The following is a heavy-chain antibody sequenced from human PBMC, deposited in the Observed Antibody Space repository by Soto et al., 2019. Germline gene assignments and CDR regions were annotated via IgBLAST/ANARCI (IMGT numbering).Heavy chain of an antibody. D-gene: IGHD1-26*01. Sequence: EVQLVESGGGSVQPGESLRLSCAASGFSFRDYDMHWVRQRKGKGLEWVSALGAARDPYYVGSVKGRFSVSRDNAQNSLFLQMNNLRGDDTAVYFCARAYLGRLPRRADYYYAMDVWCRGTTVTVSS. J-gene: IGHJ6*02. CDR3: ARAYLGRLPRRADYYYAMDV. V-gene: IGHV3-13*05. CDR2: LGAARDP. CDR1: GFSFRDYD.